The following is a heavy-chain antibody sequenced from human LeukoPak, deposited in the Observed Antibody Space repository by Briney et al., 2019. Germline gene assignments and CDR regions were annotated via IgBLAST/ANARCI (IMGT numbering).Heavy chain of an antibody. CDR3: ARDPLGAVVPAASRYYHYYMDV. Sequence: PSETLSLTCTVSGGSISSYYWSWIRQPPGKGLEWIGRIYTSGSTNYNPSLKSRVTMSVDTSKNQYSLKLSSVTAADTAVYYCARDPLGAVVPAASRYYHYYMDVWGKGTTVTVSS. CDR2: IYTSGST. V-gene: IGHV4-4*07. J-gene: IGHJ6*03. CDR1: GGSISSYY. D-gene: IGHD2-2*01.